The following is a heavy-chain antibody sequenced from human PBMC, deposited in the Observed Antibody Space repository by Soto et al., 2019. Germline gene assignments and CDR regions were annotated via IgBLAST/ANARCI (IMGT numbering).Heavy chain of an antibody. CDR3: ARDWAAAGPFDS. D-gene: IGHD6-13*01. CDR1: GYTFTSYG. Sequence: QVQLVQSGAEVKKPGASVKVSCKASGYTFTSYGISWVRQAPGQGLEWMGWISAYNGNTNYAQKLQGRVTMTTDTSKRTAYMELRRLRSDDTAVYHCARDWAAAGPFDSWGQGTLVTVSS. V-gene: IGHV1-18*01. J-gene: IGHJ4*02. CDR2: ISAYNGNT.